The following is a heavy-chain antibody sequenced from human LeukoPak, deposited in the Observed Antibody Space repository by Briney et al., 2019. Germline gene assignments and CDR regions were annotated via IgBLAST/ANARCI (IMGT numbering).Heavy chain of an antibody. Sequence: PGGSLRLSCAASGFTFRNAWMSWVRQAPGKGLEWVGRIKSKTDGGTTDYAAPVKGRFSISRGDSKNTLYLQMNSLKTEDTAVYYCTTDYYGGYAKWGQGTLVTVSS. D-gene: IGHD3-22*01. CDR1: GFTFRNAW. V-gene: IGHV3-15*01. CDR3: TTDYYGGYAK. CDR2: IKSKTDGGTT. J-gene: IGHJ4*02.